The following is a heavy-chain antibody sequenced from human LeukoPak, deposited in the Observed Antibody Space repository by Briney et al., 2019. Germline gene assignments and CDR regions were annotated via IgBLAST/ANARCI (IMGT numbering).Heavy chain of an antibody. V-gene: IGHV3-74*01. J-gene: IGHJ4*02. CDR3: AKDHYWSIDY. CDR1: GFTLSNYW. Sequence: PGGSLRLSCAASGFTLSNYWMHWVRQAPGKGLVWVSRINSDGSRTNYADSVKGRFTISRDIAKNTLYLQMNSLRAEDTGVYYCAKDHYWSIDYWGRGTLVTVSS. D-gene: IGHD3-3*01. CDR2: INSDGSRT.